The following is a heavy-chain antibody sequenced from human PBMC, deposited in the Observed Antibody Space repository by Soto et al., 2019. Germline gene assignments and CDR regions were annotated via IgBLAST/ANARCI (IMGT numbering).Heavy chain of an antibody. J-gene: IGHJ4*02. D-gene: IGHD3-22*01. CDR1: GFNVGSYG. Sequence: GGSLRLSCAASGFNVGSYGMHWVRQAPGKGLEWVAVISYDGSIKSYADSVMGRFAVSRDNSKNTVYLQLSSLTPEGTAVYYCASQIVVVRDYWGQGTLVTVSS. CDR2: ISYDGSIK. V-gene: IGHV3-30*09. CDR3: ASQIVVVRDY.